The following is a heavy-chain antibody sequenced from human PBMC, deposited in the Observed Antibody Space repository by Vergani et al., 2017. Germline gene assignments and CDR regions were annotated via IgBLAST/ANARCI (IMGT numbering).Heavy chain of an antibody. V-gene: IGHV1-18*01. CDR3: ARDFRDIVVVPAAPFDP. CDR2: ISAYNGNT. J-gene: IGHJ5*02. D-gene: IGHD2-2*01. CDR1: GYTFTSYG. Sequence: QVQLVQSGAEVKKPGASVKVSCKASGYTFTSYGISWVRQAPGQGLEWMGWISAYNGNTHYAQKLQGRVTMTTDTSTSTAYMELRSLGSDDTAVYYCARDFRDIVVVPAAPFDPWGQGTLVTVSS.